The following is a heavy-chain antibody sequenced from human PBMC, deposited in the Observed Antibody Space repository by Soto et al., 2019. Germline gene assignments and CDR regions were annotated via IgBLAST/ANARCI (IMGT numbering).Heavy chain of an antibody. V-gene: IGHV3-33*01. CDR1: GFTFSSSG. CDR3: GGDQYSYGYGGFDI. Sequence: QVQLVESGGVVVQPGRSLRLSCAASGFTFSSSGMHWVRQAPGKGLEWVAVIWYDGSNKYYEDSVKGRFTISRDNSNNTLYLQMNSLRAEDTAVDYCGGDQYSYGYGGFDIWGQGTMVTVSS. CDR2: IWYDGSNK. J-gene: IGHJ3*02. D-gene: IGHD5-18*01.